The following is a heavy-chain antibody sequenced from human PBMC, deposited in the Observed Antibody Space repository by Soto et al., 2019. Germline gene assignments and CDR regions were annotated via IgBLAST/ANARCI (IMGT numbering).Heavy chain of an antibody. J-gene: IGHJ4*02. CDR2: INPGNGNT. V-gene: IGHV1-3*01. CDR3: ARVRMLWYGELSH. Sequence: QVQLVQSGAEVKKPGASVKISCKTSGYTFMTYALHWVRQAPGQRPEGMGWINPGNGNTEYSQKFQGRVTITRDTAARTVFMEVANMTSEDTAVYYCARVRMLWYGELSHWGQGTQVIVSA. CDR1: GYTFMTYA. D-gene: IGHD3-10*01.